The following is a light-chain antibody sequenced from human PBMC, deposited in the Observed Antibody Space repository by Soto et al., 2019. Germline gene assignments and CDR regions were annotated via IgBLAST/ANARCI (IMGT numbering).Light chain of an antibody. V-gene: IGKV3-15*01. CDR3: QQYYNWPQT. CDR2: CAS. CDR1: QSFSSN. J-gene: IGKJ1*01. Sequence: EIVMTQSPATLSVSPGERATLSCRASQSFSSNLAWYQQKPGQAPRLLIYCASTRATGIPAKFSGSGSGTEFTLTISSLQSEDFAVYYCQQYYNWPQTFGQGTKVEIK.